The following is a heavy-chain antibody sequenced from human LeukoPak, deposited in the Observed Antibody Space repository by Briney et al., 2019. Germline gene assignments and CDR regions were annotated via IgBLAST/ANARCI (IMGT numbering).Heavy chain of an antibody. Sequence: SETLSLTCTVSAGSISSYYWGWIRQPPGKGLEWIGYIYYSGSTNSNPSLKSRVTISVDTSKNQFSLKLSSVTAADTAVYYCARYIAAPRNHFDYWGQGTLVTVSS. CDR3: ARYIAAPRNHFDY. D-gene: IGHD6-13*01. CDR1: AGSISSYY. J-gene: IGHJ4*02. CDR2: IYYSGST. V-gene: IGHV4-59*08.